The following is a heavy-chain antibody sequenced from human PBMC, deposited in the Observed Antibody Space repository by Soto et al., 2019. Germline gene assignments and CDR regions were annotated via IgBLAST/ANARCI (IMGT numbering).Heavy chain of an antibody. CDR3: AHIHPAFYDYSWFDP. V-gene: IGHV2-70*12. Sequence: SGPTLVNPTQTLTLTCTFSVFSLSTSGMCVSWIRQPPGKALEWLALIDWDDDKYYSTSLKTRLTISKDTSKNQVVLTMTNMDPVDTATYYCAHIHPAFYDYSWFDPWGQGTLVTVSS. D-gene: IGHD5-12*01. CDR1: VFSLSTSGMC. CDR2: IDWDDDK. J-gene: IGHJ5*02.